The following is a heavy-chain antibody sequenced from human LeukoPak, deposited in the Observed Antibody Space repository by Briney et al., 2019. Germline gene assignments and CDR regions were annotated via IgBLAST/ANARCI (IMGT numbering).Heavy chain of an antibody. V-gene: IGHV1-3*01. D-gene: IGHD3-22*01. J-gene: IGHJ4*02. CDR2: INAGNGNT. CDR1: GYTFTSYA. Sequence: GASVKVSCKASGYTFTSYAMHWVRQAPGQRLEWMGWINAGNGNTKYSQRFQGRVTITRDTSASTAYMELSSPRSEDTAVYYCARDYYPPYYDSSGYFDYWGQGTLVTVSS. CDR3: ARDYYPPYYDSSGYFDY.